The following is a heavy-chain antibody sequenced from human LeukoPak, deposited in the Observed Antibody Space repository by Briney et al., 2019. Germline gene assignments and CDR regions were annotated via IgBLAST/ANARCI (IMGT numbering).Heavy chain of an antibody. CDR2: IGTAGDT. Sequence: PGGSLRLSCAASGFTFSSYDMHWVRQATGKGLEWVSAIGTAGDTYYPGSVKGRFTISRENAKNSLYLQMNSLRAGDTAVYYCARGSGSYSKDYYMDVWGKGTTVTISS. CDR1: GFTFSSYD. J-gene: IGHJ6*03. CDR3: ARGSGSYSKDYYMDV. D-gene: IGHD1-26*01. V-gene: IGHV3-13*01.